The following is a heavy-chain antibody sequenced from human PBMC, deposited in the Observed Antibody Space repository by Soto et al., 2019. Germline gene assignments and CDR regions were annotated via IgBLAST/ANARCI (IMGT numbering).Heavy chain of an antibody. Sequence: QVQLVESGGGVVQPGRSLRLSCAASGFTFSSYAMHWVRQAPGKGLEWVAAMSFDGYDKYYADSVKGRFTISRDNSMDKLYLQMTSLRAEDTAVYYCARDLKKVVRGIDYWGQGTLVTVSS. CDR3: ARDLKKVVRGIDY. V-gene: IGHV3-30-3*01. CDR1: GFTFSSYA. J-gene: IGHJ4*02. D-gene: IGHD3-10*01. CDR2: MSFDGYDK.